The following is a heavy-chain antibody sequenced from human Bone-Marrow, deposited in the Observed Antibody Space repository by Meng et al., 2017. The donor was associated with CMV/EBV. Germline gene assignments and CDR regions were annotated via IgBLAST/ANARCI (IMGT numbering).Heavy chain of an antibody. Sequence: QVQLVQSGAEVKKPGASLKVSCKASGYTFTGYYMHWVRQAPGQWLEWMGWINPNTDTNYAQNFQGRVTMTRDMSINTAYMELSRLTSGDTAVYYCARSSGWSRFDYWGQGTLVTVSS. J-gene: IGHJ4*02. CDR3: ARSSGWSRFDY. D-gene: IGHD6-19*01. CDR1: GYTFTGYY. V-gene: IGHV1-2*02. CDR2: INPNTDT.